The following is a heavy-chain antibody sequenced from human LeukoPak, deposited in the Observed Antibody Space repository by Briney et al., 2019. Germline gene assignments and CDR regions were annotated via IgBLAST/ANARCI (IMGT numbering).Heavy chain of an antibody. D-gene: IGHD2-15*01. V-gene: IGHV3-7*01. CDR2: IKEDGSGK. Sequence: GGSLRLSCAASGFTFSSFGMNWVRQAPGKGLEWVANIKEDGSGKYYVDSVKGRFTISRDNAKNSLYLQMNSLRAEDTAVYYCARDTGCSGGSCYSFYDYWGQGTLVTVSS. J-gene: IGHJ4*02. CDR1: GFTFSSFG. CDR3: ARDTGCSGGSCYSFYDY.